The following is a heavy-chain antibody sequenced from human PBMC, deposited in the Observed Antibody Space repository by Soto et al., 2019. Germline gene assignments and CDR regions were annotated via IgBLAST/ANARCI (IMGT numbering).Heavy chain of an antibody. CDR2: IGGSGGST. CDR1: GFTFSTYA. J-gene: IGHJ5*02. D-gene: IGHD4-17*01. Sequence: RASVKVSCAASGFTFSTYAMSWVRQAPGKGLEWVSSIGGSGGSTYYADSVKGRFTISRDNSKNTLYLQMNSLRAEDTAVYYCAKGDYGGNWDWFDPWGQGTLVTVSS. CDR3: AKGDYGGNWDWFDP. V-gene: IGHV3-23*01.